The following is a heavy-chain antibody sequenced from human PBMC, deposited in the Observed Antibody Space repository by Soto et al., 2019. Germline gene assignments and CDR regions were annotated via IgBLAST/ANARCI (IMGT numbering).Heavy chain of an antibody. CDR3: SRKGVGSTTCYFDY. D-gene: IGHD1-26*01. Sequence: PGGSLRLSCTDSGLTFGDDDDYSMSWFRQAPGKGLEWVGFIRGRVYGGTAEYAASVKGRFTISRDYSKSIVYLQMNSLKTEDTAVYYCSRKGVGSTTCYFDYWGQGALVTVSS. CDR2: IRGRVYGGTA. V-gene: IGHV3-49*03. J-gene: IGHJ4*02. CDR1: GLTFGDDDDYS.